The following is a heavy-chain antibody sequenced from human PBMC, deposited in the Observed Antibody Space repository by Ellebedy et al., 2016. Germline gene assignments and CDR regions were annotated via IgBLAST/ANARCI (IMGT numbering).Heavy chain of an antibody. D-gene: IGHD3-3*01. Sequence: GESLKISXAASGFRFSAYYMTWIRQAPGKGLEWLSYISSGGDTISYADFVKGRFTISRDNAKNSLYLQMNSLRAEDTAVFYCARVATDFWSGLGTDYYYYMDVWGKGTTVTVSS. V-gene: IGHV3-11*01. CDR3: ARVATDFWSGLGTDYYYYMDV. CDR1: GFRFSAYY. J-gene: IGHJ6*03. CDR2: ISSGGDTI.